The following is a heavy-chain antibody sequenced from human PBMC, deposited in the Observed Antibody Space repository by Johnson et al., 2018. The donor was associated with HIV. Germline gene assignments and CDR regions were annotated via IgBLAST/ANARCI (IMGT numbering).Heavy chain of an antibody. D-gene: IGHD1-1*01. CDR2: ISSSGSAI. Sequence: QLVESGGGLVKPGGSLRLSCTASGFTFNDYYMTWVRQAPGEGLEWVSYISSSGSAIDYAESVKGRFTMSRDNAKNSMFLQMNRLRADDTAVYYCARSRNYACDIWGQGTMVTVSS. V-gene: IGHV3-11*04. CDR3: ARSRNYACDI. CDR1: GFTFNDYY. J-gene: IGHJ3*02.